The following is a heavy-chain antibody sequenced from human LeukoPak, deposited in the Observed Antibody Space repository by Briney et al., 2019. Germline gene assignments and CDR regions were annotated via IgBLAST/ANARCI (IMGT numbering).Heavy chain of an antibody. D-gene: IGHD3-3*01. Sequence: PSETLSLTCTVSGGSISSTSYYWGWIRQPPGKGLEWIGSIYYSGSTDYNPSLKSRVTISVDTSKNQFSLKLSSVTAADTAVYYCASGRITIFGVVDYWGQGTLVTVSS. J-gene: IGHJ4*02. V-gene: IGHV4-39*07. CDR2: IYYSGST. CDR1: GGSISSTSYY. CDR3: ASGRITIFGVVDY.